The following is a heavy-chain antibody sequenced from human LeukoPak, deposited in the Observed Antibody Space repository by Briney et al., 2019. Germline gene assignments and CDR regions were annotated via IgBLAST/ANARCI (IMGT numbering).Heavy chain of an antibody. CDR3: ARRYYFVSGSYYPFDF. CDR1: GGSISDNDYS. Sequence: SETLSLTCSVSGGSISDNDYSWDWIRQPPGKGLEWMGCIHYSGTTYSNPSLKSRISISVGTSKSQFSLKLRSVTAADTAVYYCARRYYFVSGSYYPFDFWGQGTLVTVSS. J-gene: IGHJ4*02. CDR2: IHYSGTT. V-gene: IGHV4-39*01. D-gene: IGHD3-10*01.